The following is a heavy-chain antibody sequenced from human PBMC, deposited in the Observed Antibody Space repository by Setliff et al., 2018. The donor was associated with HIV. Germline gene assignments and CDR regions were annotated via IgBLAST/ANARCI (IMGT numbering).Heavy chain of an antibody. D-gene: IGHD2-21*02. CDR3: ARGRVFCGGDSCYHFDY. CDR1: GDSITSGNFF. V-gene: IGHV4-31*01. Sequence: NPSETLSLTCTVSGDSITSGNFFWSWIRQSPGKGLEWIGYIYFSGSATHNPTLKSPVSISVDTSKNQFYLTITSVTAADTAVYYCARGRVFCGGDSCYHFDYWGRGILVTVSS. CDR2: IYFSGSA. J-gene: IGHJ4*02.